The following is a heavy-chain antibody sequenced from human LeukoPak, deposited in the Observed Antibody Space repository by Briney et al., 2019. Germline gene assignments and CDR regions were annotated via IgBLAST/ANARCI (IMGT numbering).Heavy chain of an antibody. CDR1: GGTFSNYA. D-gene: IGHD6-13*01. V-gene: IGHV1-69*15. J-gene: IGHJ4*02. Sequence: SVKVSCKASGGTFSNYAINWVRQAPGQGLEWMGRIIPIFGTANYAQKFQGRVTITADESTSTAYMDLSSLRSEDTAVYYCARDRAAAGTWFDYWGQGTLVTVSS. CDR2: IIPIFGTA. CDR3: ARDRAAAGTWFDY.